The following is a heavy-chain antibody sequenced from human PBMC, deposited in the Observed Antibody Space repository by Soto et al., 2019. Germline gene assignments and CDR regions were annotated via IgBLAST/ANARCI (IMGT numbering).Heavy chain of an antibody. D-gene: IGHD6-13*01. CDR1: GFTFSSYS. Sequence: EVQLVESGGGLVQPGGSLRLSCAASGFTFSSYSMNWVRQAPGKGLEWVSSISSSSSYIYYADSVKGRFTISRDNAKNSLYLQMNSLRAEDTAVYYCARVGSPAIAAAGTFGYWGQGTLVTVSS. CDR2: ISSSSSYI. V-gene: IGHV3-21*01. CDR3: ARVGSPAIAAAGTFGY. J-gene: IGHJ4*02.